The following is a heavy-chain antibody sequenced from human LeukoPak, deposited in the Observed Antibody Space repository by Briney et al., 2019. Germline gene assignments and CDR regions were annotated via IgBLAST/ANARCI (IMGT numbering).Heavy chain of an antibody. CDR2: MSAGSGNT. V-gene: IGHV1-8*01. Sequence: ASVKVSCKASGYTFTSYDINWVRQATGQGLEWLGWMSAGSGNTGYAQKFQGRVSMTRATSISTAYLELSSLTFEDTAVYYCARTPPKGDIDYWGQGTLVTVSS. CDR1: GYTFTSYD. CDR3: ARTPPKGDIDY. J-gene: IGHJ4*02.